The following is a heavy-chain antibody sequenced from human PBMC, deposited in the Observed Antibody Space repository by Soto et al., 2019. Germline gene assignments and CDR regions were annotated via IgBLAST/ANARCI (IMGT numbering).Heavy chain of an antibody. Sequence: QVQLVESGGGVVQPGRSLRLSCAASGFTFSSYGMHWVRQAPGKGLEWVAVISYDGSNKYYADSVKGRFTISRDNSKNTLYLQMNSLRAEETAVYYCAQGSSFDYWGKGTLVTVSS. CDR2: ISYDGSNK. CDR3: AQGSSFDY. V-gene: IGHV3-30*03. CDR1: GFTFSSYG. J-gene: IGHJ4*02.